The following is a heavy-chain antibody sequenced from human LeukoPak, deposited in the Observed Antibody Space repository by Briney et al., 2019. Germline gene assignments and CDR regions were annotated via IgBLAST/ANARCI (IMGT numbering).Heavy chain of an antibody. J-gene: IGHJ4*02. CDR2: IYTSGST. Sequence: SETLSLTCTVSGGSISSYYWSWIRQPAGKGLEWIGRIYTSGSTNYNPSLKSRVTMSVDTSKNQFSLKLSSVTAADTAVYYCASFFGYYYDSSGYYRYWGQGTLVTVSS. V-gene: IGHV4-4*07. D-gene: IGHD3-22*01. CDR3: ASFFGYYYDSSGYYRY. CDR1: GGSISSYY.